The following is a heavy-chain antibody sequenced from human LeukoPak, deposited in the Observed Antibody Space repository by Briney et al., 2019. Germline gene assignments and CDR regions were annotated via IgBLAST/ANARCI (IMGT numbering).Heavy chain of an antibody. CDR3: ARLDLYCSSTSCYQGGIDY. D-gene: IGHD2-2*01. CDR1: GYSFTSYW. CDR2: IYPGDSDT. Sequence: GESLKISCKGSGYSFTSYWIGWMRQMPGKGLEWMGIIYPGDSDTRYSPSFQGQVTISADKSISTAYLQWSSLKASDTAMYYCARLDLYCSSTSCYQGGIDYWGQGTLVTVSS. J-gene: IGHJ4*02. V-gene: IGHV5-51*01.